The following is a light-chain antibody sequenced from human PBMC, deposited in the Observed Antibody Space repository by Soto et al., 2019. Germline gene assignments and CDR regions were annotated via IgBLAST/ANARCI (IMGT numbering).Light chain of an antibody. Sequence: QSALTQPPSASGSPGQSVTISCAGTSSDVGGYNYVSWYQQYPGKVPKLMIYEVSERPSGVPDRFSGSKSGNTASLTISGLQAEDEAYYYCWSYAGNTIFVFGGGTKLTVL. J-gene: IGLJ2*01. V-gene: IGLV2-8*01. CDR3: WSYAGNTIFV. CDR2: EVS. CDR1: SSDVGGYNY.